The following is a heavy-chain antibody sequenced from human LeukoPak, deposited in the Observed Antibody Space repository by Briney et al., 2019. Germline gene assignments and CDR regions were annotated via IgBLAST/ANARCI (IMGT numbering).Heavy chain of an antibody. CDR1: GFTFSSYW. V-gene: IGHV3-74*01. Sequence: GGSLRLSCAASGFTFSSYWMHWVRHAPGKGLVWVSRINSDGSSTSYADSVKGRFTISRDNAKNTLYLQMNSLRAEDTAAYYCARVLIATNWFDPWGQGTLVTVSS. J-gene: IGHJ5*02. D-gene: IGHD5-24*01. CDR2: INSDGSST. CDR3: ARVLIATNWFDP.